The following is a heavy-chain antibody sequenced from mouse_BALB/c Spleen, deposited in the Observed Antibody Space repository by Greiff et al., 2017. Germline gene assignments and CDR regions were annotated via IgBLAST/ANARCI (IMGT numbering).Heavy chain of an antibody. CDR1: GFSFSSYA. J-gene: IGHJ4*01. Sequence: EVMLVESGGGLVKPGGSLKLSCAASGFSFSSYAMSWVRQTPEKRLAWVASISSGGSTYYPDSVTGRFTISRDNARNILYLQMSSLRSEDTAMYYCARERATWAMDYWGQGTSVTVSS. D-gene: IGHD3-1*01. CDR2: ISSGGST. CDR3: ARERATWAMDY. V-gene: IGHV5-6-5*01.